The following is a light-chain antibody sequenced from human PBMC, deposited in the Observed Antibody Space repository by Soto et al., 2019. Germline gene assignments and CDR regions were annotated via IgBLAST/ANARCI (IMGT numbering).Light chain of an antibody. CDR1: QSVSSSY. J-gene: IGKJ3*01. CDR3: PQYVSLFS. CDR2: GAS. Sequence: EIVLTQSPGTLSLSPGERATLSCRASQSVSSSYLAWYQQKPCQAPRLLIYGASSRATCIPDRFSGSGSGPDFTLTISRVEPDVVAVYYCPQYVSLFSFGPGTNVDI. V-gene: IGKV3-20*01.